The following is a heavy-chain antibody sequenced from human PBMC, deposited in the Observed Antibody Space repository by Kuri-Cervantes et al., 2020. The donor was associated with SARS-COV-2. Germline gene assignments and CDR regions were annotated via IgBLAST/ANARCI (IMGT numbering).Heavy chain of an antibody. J-gene: IGHJ5*02. CDR2: IYYSGNT. D-gene: IGHD6-13*01. CDR3: ATGYSSRGGFDP. CDR1: GGSIGRRNYY. Sequence: GSLRPSCTVSGGSIGRRNYYWGWIRQPPGKGLEWIGNIYYSGNTYYNPSLRSPVTISEDTSKNQFSLKLGSVTAAYTAVYYCATGYSSRGGFDPWGQGTLVTVSS. V-gene: IGHV4-39*01.